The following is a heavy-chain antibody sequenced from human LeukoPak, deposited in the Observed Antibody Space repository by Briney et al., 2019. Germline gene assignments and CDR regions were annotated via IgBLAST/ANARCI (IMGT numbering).Heavy chain of an antibody. V-gene: IGHV1-69*04. CDR1: GGTFSSYA. J-gene: IGHJ5*02. CDR3: ARDFCSGGSCYRWFDP. CDR2: IIPILGIA. Sequence: GASVKVSCKASGGTFSSYAISWVRQAPGQGLEWRGRIIPILGIANYAQKFQGRVTITADKSTSTAYMELSSLRSEDTAVYYCARDFCSGGSCYRWFDPWGQGTLVTVSS. D-gene: IGHD2-15*01.